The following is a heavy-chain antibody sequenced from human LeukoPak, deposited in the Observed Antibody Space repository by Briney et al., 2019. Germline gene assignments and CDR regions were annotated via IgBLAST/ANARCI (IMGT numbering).Heavy chain of an antibody. V-gene: IGHV4-59*11. CDR2: ISYSGST. J-gene: IGHJ6*04. Sequence: SETLSLICTVSGGSITSHYWSWIRRPPGKGLEWIGHISYSGSTKYNPSIKGRVTISIGTSKKQLSLKLSSVTAADTAEYYCARDLLPDCSNGVCPIIDLWGKGTTVVVSS. CDR1: GGSITSHY. CDR3: ARDLLPDCSNGVCPIIDL. D-gene: IGHD2-8*01.